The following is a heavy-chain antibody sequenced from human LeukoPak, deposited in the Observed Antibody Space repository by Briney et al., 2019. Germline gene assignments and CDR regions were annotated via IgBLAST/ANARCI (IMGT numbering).Heavy chain of an antibody. J-gene: IGHJ4*02. CDR2: ISSSSSTI. Sequence: GGSLRLSCAASGFTFSSYSMNWVRQAPGKGVEWVSYISSSSSTIYYADSVKGRFTISRDNAKNSLYLQMNSLRAEDTAVYYCPRDLGGYYSFFPSEDYWGQGTLVTVSS. CDR1: GFTFSSYS. D-gene: IGHD3-22*01. V-gene: IGHV3-48*01. CDR3: PRDLGGYYSFFPSEDY.